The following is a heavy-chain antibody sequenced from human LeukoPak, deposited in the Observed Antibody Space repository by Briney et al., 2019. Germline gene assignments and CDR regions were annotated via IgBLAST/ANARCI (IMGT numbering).Heavy chain of an antibody. CDR3: ARQYFWSGYWAY. CDR2: FYHSGST. D-gene: IGHD3-3*01. CDR1: GYSLSSGYY. V-gene: IGHV4-38-2*01. J-gene: IGHJ4*02. Sequence: LETLSLTCAVSGYSLSSGYYWGWIRQPPGKGLEWIGSFYHSGSTYYNPSLKSRVTISVDTSKNQFSLKLSSVTAADTAVYYCARQYFWSGYWAYWGQGTLVSVSS.